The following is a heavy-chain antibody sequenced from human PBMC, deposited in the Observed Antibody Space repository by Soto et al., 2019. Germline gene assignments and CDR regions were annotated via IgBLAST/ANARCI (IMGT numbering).Heavy chain of an antibody. J-gene: IGHJ4*02. D-gene: IGHD5-18*01. CDR1: GYTFTSYG. V-gene: IGHV1-18*04. CDR3: ASFRSAYLYTAADYYFDY. Sequence: GASVKVSCKASGYTFTSYGISWVRQAPGQGLEWMGWISAYSGNTNYAQKLQGRVTMTTDTSTSTAYMELRSLRSDDTAVYYCASFRSAYLYTAADYYFDYWGQGTLVTVSS. CDR2: ISAYSGNT.